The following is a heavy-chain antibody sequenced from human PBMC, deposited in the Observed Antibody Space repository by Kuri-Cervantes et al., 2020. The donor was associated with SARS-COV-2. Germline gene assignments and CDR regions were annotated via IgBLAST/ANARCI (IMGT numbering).Heavy chain of an antibody. D-gene: IGHD6-19*01. CDR2: IYYSGST. J-gene: IGHJ6*02. CDR3: ARTPYSSDYSYGMDV. CDR1: GVSISSYY. V-gene: IGHV4-59*01. Sequence: SETLSLTCTVSGVSISSYYCSWIRQPPGKGLEWIGNIYYSGSTNYNPSLKSRVTISVDTSKNQFSLKVRSVTAADTAVYYCARTPYSSDYSYGMDVWGQGTTVTVSS.